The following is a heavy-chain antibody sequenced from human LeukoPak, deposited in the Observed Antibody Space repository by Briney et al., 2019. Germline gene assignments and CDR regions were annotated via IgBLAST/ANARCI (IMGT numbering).Heavy chain of an antibody. Sequence: ASVKVSCKASGYTFTSYGISWVRQAPGQGLEWMGWISAYNGNTNYAQKLQGRVTMTTDTSTSTAYMELRSLRSDDTAVSYCARDRPTTYYYGSGSSKYYGMDVWGQGTTVTVSS. CDR1: GYTFTSYG. D-gene: IGHD3-10*01. V-gene: IGHV1-18*01. CDR3: ARDRPTTYYYGSGSSKYYGMDV. CDR2: ISAYNGNT. J-gene: IGHJ6*02.